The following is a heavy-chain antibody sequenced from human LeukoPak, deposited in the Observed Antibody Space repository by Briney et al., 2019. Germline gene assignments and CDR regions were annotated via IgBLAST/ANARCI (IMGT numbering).Heavy chain of an antibody. CDR1: GFPFSSYV. Sequence: PGRSLRLSCAASGFPFSSYVMHWLRQAPGKGLEWVAVIWFDGGKIYYADSVKGRFTISRDNSKNTLYLQMNSLRAEDTAVYYCATFRAVSLGFDYWGQGTLVTVSS. D-gene: IGHD1-26*01. CDR3: ATFRAVSLGFDY. CDR2: IWFDGGKI. V-gene: IGHV3-33*01. J-gene: IGHJ4*02.